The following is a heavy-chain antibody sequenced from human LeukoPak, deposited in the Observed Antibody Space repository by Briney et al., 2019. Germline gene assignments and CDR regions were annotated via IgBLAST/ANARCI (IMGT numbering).Heavy chain of an antibody. CDR1: GFTFDDYG. J-gene: IGHJ4*02. CDR3: ARVREVITFGGVIPVGGNYFDY. D-gene: IGHD3-16*02. V-gene: IGHV3-20*04. CDR2: LNWDGSRT. Sequence: PGGSLRLSCTASGFTFDDYGMTWVRQAPGKGLEWVSGLNWDGSRTDYADSVRGRFTISRDNAKNSLYLQMNSLRAEDTAVYYCARVREVITFGGVIPVGGNYFDYWGQGTLVTVSS.